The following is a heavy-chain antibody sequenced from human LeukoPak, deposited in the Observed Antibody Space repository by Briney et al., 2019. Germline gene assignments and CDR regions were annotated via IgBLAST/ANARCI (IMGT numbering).Heavy chain of an antibody. CDR3: ARVNYYDSSGYYPYGMDV. CDR2: INPSGGST. D-gene: IGHD3-22*01. V-gene: IGHV1-46*01. CDR1: GYTFTSYY. Sequence: ASVKVFCTASGYTFTSYYMHWVRQAPGQGLEWMGIINPSGGSTSCAQKFQGRVTMTRDTSTSTVYMELSSLRSEDTAVYYCARVNYYDSSGYYPYGMDVWGQGTTVTVSS. J-gene: IGHJ6*02.